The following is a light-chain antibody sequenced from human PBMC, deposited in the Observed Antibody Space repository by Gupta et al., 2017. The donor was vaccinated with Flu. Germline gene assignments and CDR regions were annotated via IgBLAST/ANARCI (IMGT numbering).Light chain of an antibody. Sequence: GTLSLSAGERATLSCRASQSVSSSYLAWHQQKPGQAPRLLIYGASIRATGIPDRFSGRASGTDITLTISMLDPEDFTVYYCQRYDTSPYTFGPGTKVEIK. V-gene: IGKV3-20*01. J-gene: IGKJ2*01. CDR3: QRYDTSPYT. CDR1: QSVSSSY. CDR2: GAS.